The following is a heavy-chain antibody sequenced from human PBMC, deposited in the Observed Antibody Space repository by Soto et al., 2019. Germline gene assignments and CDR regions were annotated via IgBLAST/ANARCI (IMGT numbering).Heavy chain of an antibody. CDR3: ARSLPGTYGAFDL. CDR1: EFTFRSYW. Sequence: EVQLVDSGGGLVQPGGSLRLSCAASEFTFRSYWMHWVRQSPGKGLVWVSRISGDGSSTTYADSVRGRFTIFRDNAKNTVYLQMDSLRAEDTAVYYCARSLPGTYGAFDLWGQGTMVTVSS. J-gene: IGHJ3*01. CDR2: ISGDGSST. D-gene: IGHD1-7*01. V-gene: IGHV3-74*01.